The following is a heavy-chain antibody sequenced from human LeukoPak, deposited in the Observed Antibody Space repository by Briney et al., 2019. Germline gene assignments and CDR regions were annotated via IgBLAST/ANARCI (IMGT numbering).Heavy chain of an antibody. CDR3: ARGSSSWYYYYMDV. V-gene: IGHV3-20*04. CDR2: INWNCGST. CDR1: GFTLDDYG. Sequence: RPGGSLRLSCAASGFTLDDYGMSWVRQAPRNGLQWVPGINWNCGSTGYADSVKGRFTISRDNAKNSLYLQMNSLRAEDTALYYCARGSSSWYYYYMDVWGKGTTVTVSS. D-gene: IGHD6-13*01. J-gene: IGHJ6*03.